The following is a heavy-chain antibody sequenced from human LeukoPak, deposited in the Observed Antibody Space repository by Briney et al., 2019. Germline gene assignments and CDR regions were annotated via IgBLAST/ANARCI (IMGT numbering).Heavy chain of an antibody. V-gene: IGHV3-53*05. CDR1: GFTVSSDY. Sequence: GGSLRLSCAASGFTVSSDYLSWVRQAPGKGLEWVSVIYSGGSTYYADSVKGRFTISRDKSKNTVYLQMNSLRFEDTAMYYCARNWFDPWGQGTLVTVSS. CDR3: ARNWFDP. CDR2: IYSGGST. J-gene: IGHJ5*02.